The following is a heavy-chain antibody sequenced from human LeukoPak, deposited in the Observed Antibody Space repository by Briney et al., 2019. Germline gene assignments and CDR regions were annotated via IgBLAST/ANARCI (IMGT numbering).Heavy chain of an antibody. CDR3: VNGAAGQYCTSPTCYR. CDR2: INARGDDT. D-gene: IGHD2-2*01. J-gene: IGHJ4*02. CDR1: GFTFSSYS. V-gene: IGHV3-23*01. Sequence: GGSLRLSCAASGFTFSSYSMTWVRQAPGKGLEWVSAINARGDDTYYADSVRGRFTVSRDNSKNTLYLQMTSLRAEDTAVYHCVNGAAGQYCTSPTCYRWGRGALVTVSS.